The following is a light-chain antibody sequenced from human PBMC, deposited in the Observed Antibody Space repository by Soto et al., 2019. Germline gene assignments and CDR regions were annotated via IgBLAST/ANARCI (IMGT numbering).Light chain of an antibody. CDR2: SAS. Sequence: IQLTQSPSSLSASVGDRVTITCRASQSISSYLNWYQQKPGQAPKLLISSASNVQSGVPSRFSGSGSGTDFTLTISSLQPEDFATYYCQQANSFPLTFGGGTKVDIK. J-gene: IGKJ4*01. V-gene: IGKV1-39*01. CDR1: QSISSY. CDR3: QQANSFPLT.